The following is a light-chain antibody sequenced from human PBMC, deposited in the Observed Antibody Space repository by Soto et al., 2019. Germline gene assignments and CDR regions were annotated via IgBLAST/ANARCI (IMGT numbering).Light chain of an antibody. V-gene: IGKV3-20*01. J-gene: IGKJ2*01. Sequence: EIGLTQSPGTLSLSPGERATLSCRASHSISSSYVAWYQQKPGQAPRLLIYGAYSRATGIPDRFSGSGSGTDFTLSISRLEPAVSAVYYCQQYCCSPPYNFGQGTKLEIK. CDR1: HSISSSY. CDR3: QQYCCSPPYN. CDR2: GAY.